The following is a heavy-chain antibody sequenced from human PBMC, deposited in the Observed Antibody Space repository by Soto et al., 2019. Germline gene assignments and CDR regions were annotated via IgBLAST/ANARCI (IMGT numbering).Heavy chain of an antibody. CDR3: ARHPSAFWFDP. CDR1: GGSISSSSYF. CDR2: IYYSGST. J-gene: IGHJ5*02. V-gene: IGHV4-39*01. Sequence: QLQLQESGPGLVKPSETLSLTCSVSGGSISSSSYFWGWIRQPPGKGLEWIGSIYYSGSTSYNPSLKRRVTLHVDTSKNQFPMKLSSLTAADTAAYYCARHPSAFWFDPWGQGTPVTVSS. D-gene: IGHD6-19*01.